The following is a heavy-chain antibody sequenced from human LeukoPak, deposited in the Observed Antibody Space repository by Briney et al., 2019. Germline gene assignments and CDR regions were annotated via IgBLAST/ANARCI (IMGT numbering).Heavy chain of an antibody. D-gene: IGHD3/OR15-3a*01. CDR3: ARKGLGGGMDV. CDR2: INPSGGST. V-gene: IGHV1-46*01. J-gene: IGHJ6*02. Sequence: ASVKVSCKASGYTFTSYYMHWVRQAPGQGLEWMGIINPSGGSTSYAQKFQGRVTMTRDTSTSTVYMELSSLRSEDTAVCYCARKGLGGGMDVWGQGTTVTVSS. CDR1: GYTFTSYY.